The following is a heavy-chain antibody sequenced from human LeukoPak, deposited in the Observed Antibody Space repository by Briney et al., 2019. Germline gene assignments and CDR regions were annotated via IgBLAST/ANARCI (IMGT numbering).Heavy chain of an antibody. V-gene: IGHV5-51*01. CDR2: IYPGDSDT. D-gene: IGHD3-9*01. CDR1: GYSFTSYW. CDR3: ARHKDARYFDWLLPPHYFDY. Sequence: GEPLQISCKGSGYSFTSYWIGWVRQLPGKGLEWMGIIYPGDSDTRYSPSFQGQVTISADKSISTAYLQWSSLKASDTAMYYCARHKDARYFDWLLPPHYFDYWGQGTLVTVSS. J-gene: IGHJ4*02.